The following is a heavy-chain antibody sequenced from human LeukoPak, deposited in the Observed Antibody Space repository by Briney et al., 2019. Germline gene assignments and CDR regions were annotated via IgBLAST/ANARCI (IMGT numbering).Heavy chain of an antibody. D-gene: IGHD6-13*01. CDR1: GFTFSSYA. V-gene: IGHV3-15*01. J-gene: IGHJ4*02. Sequence: GGSLRLSCAASGFTFSSYAMNWVRQAPGNGLEWVGRIKSKTDGGTTDYAAPVKGRFTISRDDSKNTLYLQMNSLKTEDTAVYYCTTDGIAAAGAFDYWGQGTLVTVSS. CDR2: IKSKTDGGTT. CDR3: TTDGIAAAGAFDY.